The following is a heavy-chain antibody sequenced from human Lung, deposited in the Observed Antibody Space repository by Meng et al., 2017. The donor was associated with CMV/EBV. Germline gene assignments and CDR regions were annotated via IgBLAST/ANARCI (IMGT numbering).Heavy chain of an antibody. CDR2: IRSKAYGGTT. CDR1: GFTFGDYA. Sequence: GESLKISCTASGFTFGDYAMSWVRQAPGKGLEWVGFIRSKAYGGTTEYAASVKGRFTISRDDSKSIAYLQMNSLKTEDTAVYYCASLGGGKVAYWGQGTLVTVSS. D-gene: IGHD4-23*01. CDR3: ASLGGGKVAY. J-gene: IGHJ4*02. V-gene: IGHV3-49*04.